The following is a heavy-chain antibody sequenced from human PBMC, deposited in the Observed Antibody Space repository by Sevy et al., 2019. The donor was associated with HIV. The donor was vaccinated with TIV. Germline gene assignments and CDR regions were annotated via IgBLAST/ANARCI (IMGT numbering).Heavy chain of an antibody. CDR2: ISAYNGNK. V-gene: IGHV1-18*01. D-gene: IGHD3-22*01. J-gene: IGHJ4*02. CDR1: GYTFTSYG. Sequence: ASVKVSCKASGYTFTSYGISWVRQAPGQGLEWMGWISAYNGNKNYAQKLQGRVTMTTDTSTSTAYMELRSLRSDDTAVYYCAGDLTPGYYDSSGYLGYWGQGTLVTVSS. CDR3: AGDLTPGYYDSSGYLGY.